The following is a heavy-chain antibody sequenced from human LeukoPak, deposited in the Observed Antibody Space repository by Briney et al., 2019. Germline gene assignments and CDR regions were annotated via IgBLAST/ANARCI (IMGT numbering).Heavy chain of an antibody. J-gene: IGHJ4*02. V-gene: IGHV3-33*06. D-gene: IGHD3-10*01. Sequence: GGSLRLSCGASGFSFSSFAMHWVRQAPGKGLEWVAVNKYYADSVKGRFTISRDNSKNTVYLQMNSPRAEDTAVYYCAKGSGGYSGSGSPHFDSWGQGTLVAVSS. CDR1: GFSFSSFA. CDR3: AKGSGGYSGSGSPHFDS. CDR2: NK.